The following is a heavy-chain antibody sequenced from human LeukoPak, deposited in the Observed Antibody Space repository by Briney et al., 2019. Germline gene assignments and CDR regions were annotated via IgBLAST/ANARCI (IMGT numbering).Heavy chain of an antibody. V-gene: IGHV4-31*03. J-gene: IGHJ3*02. CDR1: GGSISSGGYY. CDR2: IYYSGST. CDR3: ARGEGYCTNGVCYTIANSFDI. Sequence: SETLSLTCTVSGGSISSGGYYWSWIRQHPGKGLEWIVYIYYSGSTYYNPSLKSRVTISVDTSKNQFSLKLSSVTAADTAVYYCARGEGYCTNGVCYTIANSFDIWGQGTMVTVSS. D-gene: IGHD2-8*01.